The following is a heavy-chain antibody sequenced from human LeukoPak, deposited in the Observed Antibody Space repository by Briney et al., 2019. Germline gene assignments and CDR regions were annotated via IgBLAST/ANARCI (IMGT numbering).Heavy chain of an antibody. J-gene: IGHJ1*01. CDR3: ARGGTEKYFQN. V-gene: IGHV4-59*01. CDR2: IYYSGNT. Sequence: PSETLSLTCSVSGGSISSYYWSWIRQPPGKGLEWIGYIYYSGNTNYNPSLKSRVTTSVDTSKNQFSLKLSSVTAADTAVYYCARGGTEKYFQNWGQGTLVTVSS. D-gene: IGHD1-1*01. CDR1: GGSISSYY.